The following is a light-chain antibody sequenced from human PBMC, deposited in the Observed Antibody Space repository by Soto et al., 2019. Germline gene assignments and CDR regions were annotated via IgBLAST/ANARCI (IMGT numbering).Light chain of an antibody. CDR2: YDS. Sequence: SYELTQPPSVSVAPGKTARITCGGNNIGSKSVHWYQQKPGQAPVLVIYYDSDRPSGIPERFSGSNSGNTATLTISRVEAGDEADYYCQVWDSSSDGVVFSGGTKLTVL. V-gene: IGLV3-21*04. J-gene: IGLJ2*01. CDR1: NIGSKS. CDR3: QVWDSSSDGVV.